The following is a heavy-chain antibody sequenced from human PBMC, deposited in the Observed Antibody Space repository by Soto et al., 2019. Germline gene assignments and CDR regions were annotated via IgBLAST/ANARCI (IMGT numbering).Heavy chain of an antibody. V-gene: IGHV3-11*01. CDR2: ISGSGSTI. Sequence: GGSLRLSCAASGFTFSDYYMSWFRQAPGKGLEWVSYISGSGSTIHDADSVKGRFTISRDNAKNSLYLQMNSLRAEDTAVYYCARVGSIAAAGTPDYWGQGTLVTVSS. CDR1: GFTFSDYY. D-gene: IGHD6-13*01. CDR3: ARVGSIAAAGTPDY. J-gene: IGHJ4*02.